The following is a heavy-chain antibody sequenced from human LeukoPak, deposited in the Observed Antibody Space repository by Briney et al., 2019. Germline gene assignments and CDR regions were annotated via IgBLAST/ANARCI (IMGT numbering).Heavy chain of an antibody. D-gene: IGHD1-26*01. CDR2: IYYSGST. J-gene: IGHJ4*02. Sequence: SETLSLTCTVSGGSISSSSYYWGWIRQPPGKGLEWIGSIYYSGSTYYNPSLKSRVTISVDTSKNQFSLKLSSVTAADTAVYYCARALYSGSYYVLDYWGQGTLVTVSS. CDR1: GGSISSSSYY. V-gene: IGHV4-39*01. CDR3: ARALYSGSYYVLDY.